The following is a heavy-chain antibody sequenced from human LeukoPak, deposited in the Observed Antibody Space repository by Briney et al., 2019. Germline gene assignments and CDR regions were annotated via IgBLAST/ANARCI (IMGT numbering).Heavy chain of an antibody. V-gene: IGHV1-46*01. CDR2: ISPSGGST. CDR3: AREGLKSSGWYWRKGTRIGWFDP. J-gene: IGHJ5*02. CDR1: GYTFTSYY. D-gene: IGHD6-19*01. Sequence: ASVTVSCTASGYTFTSYYMHWVRQAPGQGLEWMGIISPSGGSTSYAQKFQGRVTMTRDTSTSTVYMELSSLRSEDTAVYYCAREGLKSSGWYWRKGTRIGWFDPWGQGTLVTVSS.